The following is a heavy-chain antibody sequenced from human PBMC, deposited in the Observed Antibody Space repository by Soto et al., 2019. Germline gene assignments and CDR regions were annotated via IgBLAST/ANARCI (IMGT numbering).Heavy chain of an antibody. CDR1: GDSVSTKSAA. V-gene: IGHV6-1*01. J-gene: IGHJ6*02. CDR2: TYYRSKWYK. CDR3: ARGGRSYFYGMDV. Sequence: PSQTLSLTCAISGDSVSTKSAAWNWFRQSPSRGLEWLGRTYYRSKWYKDYAVSVKSRITINPDTSGNQFSLQLNSVTPEDTAVYYCARGGRSYFYGMDVWGQGTTVTVSS.